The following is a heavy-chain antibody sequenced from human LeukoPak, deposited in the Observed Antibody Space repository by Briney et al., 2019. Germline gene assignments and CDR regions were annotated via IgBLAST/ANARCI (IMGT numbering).Heavy chain of an antibody. CDR2: IIPIFGTA. CDR3: AREKEAGTLDY. CDR1: GGTFSSYA. J-gene: IGHJ4*02. Sequence: SVKVSCQASGGTFSSYAISWVRQAPGRGLEWMGGIIPIFGTANYAQKFQGRVTITADKSTSTAYMELSSLRSEDTAVYYCAREKEAGTLDYWGQGTLVTVSS. D-gene: IGHD6-13*01. V-gene: IGHV1-69*06.